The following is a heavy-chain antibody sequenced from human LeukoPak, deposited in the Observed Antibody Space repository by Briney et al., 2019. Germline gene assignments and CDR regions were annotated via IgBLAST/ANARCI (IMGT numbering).Heavy chain of an antibody. CDR2: ISSSGSTI. V-gene: IGHV3-48*04. CDR1: GFTFSSYS. Sequence: GGSLRLSCAASGFTFSSYSMNWVRQAPGKGLEWVSFISSSGSTIYYADSVKGRFTISRDNAKNSLYLQMNSLRAEDTAVYYCARGRQQQLVQSPEDYWGQGTLVTVSS. D-gene: IGHD6-13*01. CDR3: ARGRQQQLVQSPEDY. J-gene: IGHJ4*02.